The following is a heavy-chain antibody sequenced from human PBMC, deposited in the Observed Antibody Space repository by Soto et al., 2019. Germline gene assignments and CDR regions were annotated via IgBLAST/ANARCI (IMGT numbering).Heavy chain of an antibody. CDR1: GLTFATYV. CDR2: ISHDGNNE. D-gene: IGHD3-22*01. V-gene: IGHV3-30-3*01. Sequence: QVQLAESGGGVVQPGTSLRLSCAASGLTFATYVMHWARQVPGKGLEWVAGISHDGNNEHYAASVKGRFTISRDNSRNTLYLQMSSLSAEDTALYYCATEDESSGHAGTFHHWAQGALVTVSS. J-gene: IGHJ1*01. CDR3: ATEDESSGHAGTFHH.